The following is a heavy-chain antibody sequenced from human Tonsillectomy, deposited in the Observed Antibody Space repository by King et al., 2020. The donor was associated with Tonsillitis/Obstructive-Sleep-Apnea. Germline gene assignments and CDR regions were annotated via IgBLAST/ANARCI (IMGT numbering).Heavy chain of an antibody. CDR1: GFTFSSYS. D-gene: IGHD5-24*01. CDR3: AREPQEIPGVGY. CDR2: ISSSSSYI. Sequence: VQLVESGGGLVKPGGSLRLSCAASGFTFSSYSMNWVRQAPGKGLEWVSSISSSSSYIYYADSVKGRFTISRDNAKNSLYLQMNSLRAEDTAVYYCAREPQEIPGVGYSSQGTLVTVAS. V-gene: IGHV3-21*01. J-gene: IGHJ4*02.